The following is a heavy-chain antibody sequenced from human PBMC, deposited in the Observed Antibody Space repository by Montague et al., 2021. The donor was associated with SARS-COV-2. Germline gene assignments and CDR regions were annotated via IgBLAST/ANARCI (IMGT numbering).Heavy chain of an antibody. D-gene: IGHD3-10*02. CDR2: VYSGGTT. Sequence: TLSLTCNVSGGSMISGDCYWCWLHHPPEAVLWLIEYVYSGGTTYYNPSLKSRVTISEDMSKNQFSLRLTSVTAADTAVYYCVRDGGLRCSGGAMDVWGQGTTVTVSS. CDR3: VRDGGLRCSGGAMDV. J-gene: IGHJ6*02. V-gene: IGHV4-31*03. CDR1: GGSMISGDCY.